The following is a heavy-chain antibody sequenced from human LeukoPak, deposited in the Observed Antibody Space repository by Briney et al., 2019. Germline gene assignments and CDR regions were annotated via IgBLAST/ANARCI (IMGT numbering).Heavy chain of an antibody. J-gene: IGHJ6*03. CDR3: ARDTRHYDFWSGYSLVDYYYYMDV. V-gene: IGHV4-59*01. Sequence: SETLSLTCTVSGGSISSYYWSWIRQPPGKGLEWIGYIYYSGSTNYNPSLKSRVTISVDTSKNQFSLKLSSVTAEDTAVYYCARDTRHYDFWSGYSLVDYYYYMDVWGKGTTVTVSS. D-gene: IGHD3-3*01. CDR1: GGSISSYY. CDR2: IYYSGST.